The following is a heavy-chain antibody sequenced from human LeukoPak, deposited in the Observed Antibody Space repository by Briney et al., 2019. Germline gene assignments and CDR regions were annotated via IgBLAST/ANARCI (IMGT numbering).Heavy chain of an antibody. D-gene: IGHD6-19*01. CDR2: ISSSGSTI. J-gene: IGHJ4*02. Sequence: PGGSLRLSCAASGFTFSSYEMNWVRQAPGKGLEWVSYISSSGSTIYYADSVKGRFTISRDNAKNSLYLQMNSLRAEDTAVYYCARGEKSQWLLTSPDYWGQGTLVTVSS. CDR1: GFTFSSYE. V-gene: IGHV3-48*03. CDR3: ARGEKSQWLLTSPDY.